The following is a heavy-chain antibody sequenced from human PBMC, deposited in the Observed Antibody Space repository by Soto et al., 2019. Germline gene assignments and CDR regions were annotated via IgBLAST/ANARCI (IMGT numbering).Heavy chain of an antibody. V-gene: IGHV3-30*18. J-gene: IGHJ6*02. CDR2: ISYDGSNK. D-gene: IGHD4-17*01. Sequence: QVQLVESGGGVVQPGRSLRLSCAASGFTFSSYGMHWVRQAPGKGLEWVAVISYDGSNKYYADSVKGRFTISSDNSKNPLYLQMNSLRAEDTAVYYCAKDLPYYGDYCPYYYYGMDVWGQGTTVTVSS. CDR3: AKDLPYYGDYCPYYYYGMDV. CDR1: GFTFSSYG.